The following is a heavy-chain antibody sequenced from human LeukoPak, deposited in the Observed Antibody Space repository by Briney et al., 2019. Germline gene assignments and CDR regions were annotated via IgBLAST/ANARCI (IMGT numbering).Heavy chain of an antibody. CDR3: AKESARQKRSLEWLFLGQKYFDY. CDR1: GFTFSSYA. Sequence: PGGSLRLSCAASGFTFSSYAMSWVRQAPGKGLEWVSAISGSGGSTYYADSVKGRFTISRDNSKNTLYLQMNSLRAEDTAVYYCAKESARQKRSLEWLFLGQKYFDYWGQGTLVTVSS. V-gene: IGHV3-23*01. D-gene: IGHD3-3*01. CDR2: ISGSGGST. J-gene: IGHJ4*02.